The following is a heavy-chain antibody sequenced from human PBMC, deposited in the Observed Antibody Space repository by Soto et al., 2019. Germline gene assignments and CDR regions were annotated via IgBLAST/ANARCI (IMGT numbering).Heavy chain of an antibody. CDR2: IKSKIDAETP. CDR1: GFTFSNVW. Sequence: GGSLRLSCAASGFTFSNVWMSWVRQAPGKGREWCGRIKSKIDAETPEYAATVEGRFSISRDDSKNTLYLQMNSLKTEDTAVYYCTPDPRREPPLDFWGQGTLVTVSS. V-gene: IGHV3-15*01. D-gene: IGHD6-6*01. CDR3: TPDPRREPPLDF. J-gene: IGHJ4*02.